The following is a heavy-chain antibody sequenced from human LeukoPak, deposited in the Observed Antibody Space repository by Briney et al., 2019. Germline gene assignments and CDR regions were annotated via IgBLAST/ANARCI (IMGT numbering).Heavy chain of an antibody. V-gene: IGHV3-23*01. J-gene: IGHJ6*02. CDR2: ISGSGGST. CDR1: GFTFSSYA. CDR3: ANGLVFPGYYYYYGMDV. D-gene: IGHD2-21*02. Sequence: PGGSLRLSCAASGFTFSSYAMSWVRQAPGKGLEWVSAISGSGGSTYYADSVKGRFTISRDNSKNTLYLQMNSLRAEDTAVYYCANGLVFPGYYYYYGMDVWGQGTTVTVSS.